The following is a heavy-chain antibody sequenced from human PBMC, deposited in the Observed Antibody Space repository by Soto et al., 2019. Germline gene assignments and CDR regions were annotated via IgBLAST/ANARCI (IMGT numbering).Heavy chain of an antibody. CDR1: GFTFSSYA. Sequence: PGGSLRLSCAASGFTFSSYAMSWVRQAPGKGLEWVSAISGSGGSTYYADSVKGRFTISRDNSKNTLYLQMNSLRAEDTAVYYSAKGFWAQYYDFWSGYSNPVPMDVWGQGTTVTVSS. J-gene: IGHJ6*02. CDR3: AKGFWAQYYDFWSGYSNPVPMDV. CDR2: ISGSGGST. D-gene: IGHD3-3*01. V-gene: IGHV3-23*01.